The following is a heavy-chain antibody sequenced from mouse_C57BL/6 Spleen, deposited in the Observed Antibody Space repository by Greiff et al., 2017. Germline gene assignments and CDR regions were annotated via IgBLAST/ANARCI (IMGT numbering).Heavy chain of an antibody. CDR1: GFTFSSYG. CDR2: ISSGGSYT. Sequence: EVKLVESGRDLVKPGGSLKLSCAASGFTFSSYGMSWVRQTPDKRLEWVATISSGGSYTYYPDSVKGRFTISRDNAKNTLYLQMSSLKSEDTAMYYCARQPAQATLFDYWGQGTTLTVSS. CDR3: ARQPAQATLFDY. V-gene: IGHV5-6*01. D-gene: IGHD3-2*02. J-gene: IGHJ2*01.